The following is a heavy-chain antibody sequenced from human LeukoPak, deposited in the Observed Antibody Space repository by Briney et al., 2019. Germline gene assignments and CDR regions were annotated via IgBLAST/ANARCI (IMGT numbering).Heavy chain of an antibody. CDR1: GCTFRSYW. D-gene: IGHD1-14*01. J-gene: IGHJ4*02. CDR3: ARDAAGLDY. CDR2: IKSDGSST. Sequence: GGSLRLSCAASGCTFRSYWMHWVRQAPGKGLVWVSRIKSDGSSTTYADSVKGRFTISRDNAKNTLYLQMNSLRGEDTGVYYCARDAAGLDYWGQGTLVTVSS. V-gene: IGHV3-74*01.